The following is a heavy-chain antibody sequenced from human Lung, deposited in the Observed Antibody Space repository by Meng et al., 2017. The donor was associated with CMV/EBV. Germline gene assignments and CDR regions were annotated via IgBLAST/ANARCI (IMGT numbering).Heavy chain of an antibody. J-gene: IGHJ6*02. CDR2: ISSSSSYI. D-gene: IGHD5-18*01. CDR3: ARWERTAMDPYYYYGMDV. Sequence: ESLKISCAASEFTFSSYSMNWVRQAPGKGLEWVSSISSSSSYIYYADSVKGRFTISRDNAKNSLYLQMNSLRAEDTAVYYCARWERTAMDPYYYYGMDVWGQGTTVPFSS. CDR1: EFTFSSYS. V-gene: IGHV3-21*01.